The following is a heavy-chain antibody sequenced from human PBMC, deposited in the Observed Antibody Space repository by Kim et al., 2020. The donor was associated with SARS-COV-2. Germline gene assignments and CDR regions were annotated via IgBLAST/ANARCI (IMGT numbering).Heavy chain of an antibody. CDR2: IDWDDDK. Sequence: SGPTLVNPTQTLTLTCTFSGFSLSTSGMCVSWIRQPPGKALEWLALIDWDDDKYYSTSLKTRLTISKDTSKNQVVLTMTNMDPVDTATYYCARIPYYYGSGSYFDYWGQGTLVTVSS. D-gene: IGHD3-10*01. CDR1: GFSLSTSGMC. V-gene: IGHV2-70*01. CDR3: ARIPYYYGSGSYFDY. J-gene: IGHJ4*02.